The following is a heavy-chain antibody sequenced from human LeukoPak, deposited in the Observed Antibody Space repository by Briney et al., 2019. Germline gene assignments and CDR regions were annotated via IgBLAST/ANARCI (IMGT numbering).Heavy chain of an antibody. D-gene: IGHD5-24*01. CDR3: ARRGGLSSGRGFDH. V-gene: IGHV3-21*01. Sequence: GGSLRLSCVASGFDFNYYDMNWVRQAPGKGLEWVSWISSSSSYIYLADSTKGRFTISRDNANNSVFLQMSSLRPEDTAVYYCARRGGLSSGRGFDHWGQGALVTVSS. CDR2: ISSSSSYI. J-gene: IGHJ4*02. CDR1: GFDFNYYD.